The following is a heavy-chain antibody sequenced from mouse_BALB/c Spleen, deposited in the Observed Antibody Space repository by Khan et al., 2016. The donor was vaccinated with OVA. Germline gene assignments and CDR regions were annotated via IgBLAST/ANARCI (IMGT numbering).Heavy chain of an antibody. Sequence: QIQLVQSGPELKKPGETVKISCKASGYTLTNYGMNWVKQAPGKGLKWMGWINTYTGETTYAEDFKGRIAFSLETSARTAYLQINNLKKEYTASYSCARPNGNYWFAYWGHGTLVAGSA. J-gene: IGHJ3*01. CDR3: ARPNGNYWFAY. D-gene: IGHD2-1*01. V-gene: IGHV9-3-1*01. CDR1: GYTLTNYG. CDR2: INTYTGET.